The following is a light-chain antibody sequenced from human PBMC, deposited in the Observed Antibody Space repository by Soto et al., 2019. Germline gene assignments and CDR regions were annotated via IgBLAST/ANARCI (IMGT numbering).Light chain of an antibody. J-gene: IGKJ2*01. CDR1: QSFRSSY. CDR2: GAS. V-gene: IGKV3-20*01. Sequence: EIVLTQSPGTLSLSPGERATLSCRASQSFRSSYLAWYQQKPGQAPRLLIYGASSRATGIPDRFSGSGSGRDFTLTISRLEPEDFAVYYCQQYGSPITFGQGTKLEIK. CDR3: QQYGSPIT.